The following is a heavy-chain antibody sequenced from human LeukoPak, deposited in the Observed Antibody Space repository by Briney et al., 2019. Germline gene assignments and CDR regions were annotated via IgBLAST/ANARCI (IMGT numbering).Heavy chain of an antibody. CDR3: ARGGVSWHYFDY. V-gene: IGHV3-21*01. CDR1: GFTFSSFS. J-gene: IGHJ4*02. D-gene: IGHD6-13*01. CDR2: ISTSSSYI. Sequence: GGSLRLSCAASGFTFSSFSLNWVGQAPGKGLEWVSFISTSSSYIYYADSLKGRFTISRDNAKNSLYLQMNSLRAEDTAVYYCARGGVSWHYFDYWGQGTLVTVSS.